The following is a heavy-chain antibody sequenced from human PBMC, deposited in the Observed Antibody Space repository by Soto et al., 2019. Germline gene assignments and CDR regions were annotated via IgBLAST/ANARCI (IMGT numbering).Heavy chain of an antibody. Sequence: VQLVQSGAEVKKPGASVNVSCKASGYTFTSYDINCVRQANGQGLEWMEWMNPTSGNTGYAQKFQGRVTMTRHITISTAYMELISLRSEETAVYYCARILYGDNVDYWGQGTLVTVSS. CDR3: ARILYGDNVDY. CDR2: MNPTSGNT. V-gene: IGHV1-8*01. J-gene: IGHJ4*02. D-gene: IGHD4-17*01. CDR1: GYTFTSYD.